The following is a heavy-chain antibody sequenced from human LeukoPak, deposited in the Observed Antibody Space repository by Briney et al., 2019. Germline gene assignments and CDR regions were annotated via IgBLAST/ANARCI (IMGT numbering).Heavy chain of an antibody. CDR3: ARDTDGSLDF. Sequence: GGALRLSCAAPGFTFTNSWMAWGRQAPGKGRGWVDNIKHDGSTKHYADSLKGRFTISRDNPKNSLYLQMNSLRADDTAVYYCARDTDGSLDFWGQGILVTVAS. CDR2: IKHDGSTK. CDR1: GFTFTNSW. D-gene: IGHD1-26*01. V-gene: IGHV3-7*01. J-gene: IGHJ4*02.